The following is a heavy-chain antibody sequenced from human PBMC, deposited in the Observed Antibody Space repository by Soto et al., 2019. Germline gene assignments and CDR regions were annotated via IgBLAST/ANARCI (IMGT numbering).Heavy chain of an antibody. D-gene: IGHD3-10*01. CDR2: IYYSGST. J-gene: IGHJ4*02. Sequence: SETLSLTCTVTGDSISSRSYYWGWIRQPPGKGLEWIGSIYYSGSTYNNPSLRSRVSMSIDTSKDQFPLKLQSVTAVDTTLYLCAKHGSSVVPQAYFNGWRRGSMVAVSS. V-gene: IGHV4-39*01. CDR3: AKHGSSVVPQAYFNG. CDR1: GDSISSRSYY.